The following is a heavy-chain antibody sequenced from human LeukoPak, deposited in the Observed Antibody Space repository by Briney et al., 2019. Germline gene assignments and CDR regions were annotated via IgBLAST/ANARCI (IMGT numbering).Heavy chain of an antibody. V-gene: IGHV3-21*01. CDR3: ARESGVRGSLDY. J-gene: IGHJ4*02. CDR2: IGFGDDSA. CDR1: GFTFNNYA. Sequence: PGGSLRLSCAASGFTFNNYAMSWVRQAPGKGLEWVSTIGFGDDSAYYADSVKGRFTISRDNAKNSLYLQMNSLRAEDTAVYYCARESGVRGSLDYWDQGTLVTVS. D-gene: IGHD3-10*01.